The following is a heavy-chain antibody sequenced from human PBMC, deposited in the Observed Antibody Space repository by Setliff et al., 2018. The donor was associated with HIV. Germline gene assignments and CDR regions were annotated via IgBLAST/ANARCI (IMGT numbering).Heavy chain of an antibody. CDR3: ARLKSGSLGGYVDY. J-gene: IGHJ4*02. CDR2: IYTSGST. CDR1: GGSISSGSYY. V-gene: IGHV4-61*02. D-gene: IGHD3-10*01. Sequence: SETLSLTCTVSGGSISSGSYYWSWIRQPAGKGLEWIGRIYTSGSTNYNPSLKSRVTISLDTSKNQFSLKLSSVTAADTAVYYCARLKSGSLGGYVDYWGQGTLVTVSS.